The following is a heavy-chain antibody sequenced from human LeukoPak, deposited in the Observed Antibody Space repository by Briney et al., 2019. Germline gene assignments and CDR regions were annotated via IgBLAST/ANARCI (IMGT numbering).Heavy chain of an antibody. CDR2: IYYSGST. D-gene: IGHD1-26*01. J-gene: IGHJ5*02. V-gene: IGHV4-59*12. Sequence: NPSETLSLTCTVSGGSISSYYWSWIRQPPGKGLEWIGYIYYSGSTNYNPSLKSRVTISVDTSKNQFSLRLNSVTAADTAVYFCARLRLSGGSFSVGWFDPWGQGIQVTVSS. CDR3: ARLRLSGGSFSVGWFDP. CDR1: GGSISSYY.